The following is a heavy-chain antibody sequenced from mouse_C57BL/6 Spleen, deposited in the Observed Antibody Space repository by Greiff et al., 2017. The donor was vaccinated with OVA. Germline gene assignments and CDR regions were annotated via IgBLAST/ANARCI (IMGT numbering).Heavy chain of an antibody. D-gene: IGHD2-1*01. CDR2: INPGSGGT. Sequence: VQLQQSGAELVRPGTSVKVSCKASGYAFTNYLIEWVKQRPGQGLEWIGVINPGSGGTNYNEKFKGKATLTADKSSSTAYMQLSSLTSEDSAVYFCARRRLYGNPFAYWGQGTLVTVSA. V-gene: IGHV1-54*01. J-gene: IGHJ3*01. CDR1: GYAFTNYL. CDR3: ARRRLYGNPFAY.